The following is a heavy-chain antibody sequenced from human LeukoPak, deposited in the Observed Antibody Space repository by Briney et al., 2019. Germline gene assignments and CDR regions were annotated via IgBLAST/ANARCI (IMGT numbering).Heavy chain of an antibody. Sequence: PGGSLRLSCAASGFIFNDYSMNWVRQAPGKGLEWVSSITGSSSYRYYADSVKGRFTVSRDNGKRSLFLQMNSLRAEDTAVYYCTRGYGSGSYYSARIGYYFDYWGQGALLTVSS. CDR3: TRGYGSGSYYSARIGYYFDY. CDR2: ITGSSSYR. D-gene: IGHD3-10*01. V-gene: IGHV3-21*01. J-gene: IGHJ4*02. CDR1: GFIFNDYS.